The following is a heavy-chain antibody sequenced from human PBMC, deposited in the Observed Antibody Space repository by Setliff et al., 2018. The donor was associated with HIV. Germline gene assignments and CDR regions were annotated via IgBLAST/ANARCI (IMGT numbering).Heavy chain of an antibody. J-gene: IGHJ6*03. CDR2: ISAHTGNT. CDR1: GYTFTNYG. D-gene: IGHD6-19*01. Sequence: GASVKVSCKASGYTFTNYGITWVRQAPGQGLEWMGWISAHTGNTKYTEKVQGRLTLTTDTSTNTAYMELSSLRSEDTAVYYCARSLERQWLVPYYMDVWGKGTTVTSP. V-gene: IGHV1-18*01. CDR3: ARSLERQWLVPYYMDV.